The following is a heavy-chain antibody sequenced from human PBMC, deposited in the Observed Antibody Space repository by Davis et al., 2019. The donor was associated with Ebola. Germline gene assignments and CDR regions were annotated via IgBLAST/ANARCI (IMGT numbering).Heavy chain of an antibody. J-gene: IGHJ4*02. V-gene: IGHV1-3*01. D-gene: IGHD6-13*01. CDR1: GYTFTSYA. CDR3: ARVAGPNSSWYVGRLDFDS. Sequence: AASVKVSCKASGYTFTSYAIHWVRQAPGQRLEWMGWINAASGNTKYSQKFQGRVSITSDTSASTAHMELISLTSEDTAVYYCARVAGPNSSWYVGRLDFDSWGQGTLVTVSS. CDR2: INAASGNT.